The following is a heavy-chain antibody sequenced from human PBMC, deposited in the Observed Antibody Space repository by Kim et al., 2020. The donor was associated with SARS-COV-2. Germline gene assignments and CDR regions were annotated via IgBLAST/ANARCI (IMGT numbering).Heavy chain of an antibody. CDR1: GFIFSKYG. V-gene: IGHV3-33*01. Sequence: GGSLRLSCAASGFIFSKYGMHWVRQAPGKGLEWLAVIWYDGNDKYYADSVKGRLTVSRDNSKNTLYMEVNSLRVEDTAVYYCARAMRDSSSSTPDYWGQGTLVTVSS. CDR3: ARAMRDSSSSTPDY. D-gene: IGHD6-6*01. J-gene: IGHJ4*02. CDR2: IWYDGNDK.